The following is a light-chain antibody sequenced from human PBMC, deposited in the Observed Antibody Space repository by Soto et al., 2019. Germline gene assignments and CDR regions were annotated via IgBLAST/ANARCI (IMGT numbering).Light chain of an antibody. Sequence: EIVLTQSPGTLSSSPGERATLSCRASQSVSSSYLAWYLQKPGQAPRLPIYGASSRATGIPDRFSGSGSGTDFTLTISRLEPEDFAVYYCQQYDSSPLTFGGGTKVEIK. V-gene: IGKV3-20*01. CDR1: QSVSSSY. CDR3: QQYDSSPLT. J-gene: IGKJ4*01. CDR2: GAS.